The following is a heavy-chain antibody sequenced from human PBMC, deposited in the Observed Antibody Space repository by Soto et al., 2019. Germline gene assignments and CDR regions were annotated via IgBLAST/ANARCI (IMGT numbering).Heavy chain of an antibody. CDR2: ISISGSTI. D-gene: IGHD2-21*01. Sequence: PWGSLRLSCAASGFTFSSYEMNWVRQAPGKGLEWVSYISISGSTIYYADSVKGRFTISRDNAKNSLYLQMNSLRAEDTAVYYCARYGGHYRNYFEYWGQGTMVTVSS. V-gene: IGHV3-48*03. CDR1: GFTFSSYE. J-gene: IGHJ4*02. CDR3: ARYGGHYRNYFEY.